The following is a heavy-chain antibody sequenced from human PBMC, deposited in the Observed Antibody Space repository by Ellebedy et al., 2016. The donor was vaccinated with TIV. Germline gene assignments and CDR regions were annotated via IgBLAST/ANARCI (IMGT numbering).Heavy chain of an antibody. CDR1: GFTFSSYS. CDR2: ISSSSSTI. V-gene: IGHV3-48*04. J-gene: IGHJ4*02. CDR3: ARQRITMVRGVIMGGGLGY. D-gene: IGHD3-10*01. Sequence: GESLKISCAASGFTFSSYSMNWVRQAPGKGLEWVSYISSSSSTIYYADSVKGRFTISRDNAKNSLYLKMNSLRAEETDVYYCARQRITMVRGVIMGGGLGYWGQGTLVTVSS.